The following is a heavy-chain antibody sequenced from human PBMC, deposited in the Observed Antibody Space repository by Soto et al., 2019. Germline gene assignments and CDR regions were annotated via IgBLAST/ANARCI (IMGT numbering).Heavy chain of an antibody. CDR3: ARDGGYSSDY. CDR2: INAYNGNT. CDR1: GYTFTGYA. J-gene: IGHJ4*02. V-gene: IGHV1-18*01. D-gene: IGHD3-10*01. Sequence: GASVKVSCKASGYTFTGYAMHWVRQAPGQRLEWMGWINAYNGNTNYALKLQGRVTMTTDTSTSTAYMELRSLRSDDTAVYYCARDGGYSSDYWGQGTLVTVSS.